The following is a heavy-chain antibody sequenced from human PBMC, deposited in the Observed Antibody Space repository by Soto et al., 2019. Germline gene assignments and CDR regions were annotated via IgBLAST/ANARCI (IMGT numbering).Heavy chain of an antibody. J-gene: IGHJ1*01. CDR1: GFTFSSYG. D-gene: IGHD2-15*01. Sequence: GGSLRLSCAASGFTFSSYGMHWVRQAPGKGLEWVAVIWYDGSNKYYADSVKGRFTISRDNSKNTLYLQMNSLRAEDTAVYYCARDGGYCSGGSCYEAEYFQHWGQGTLVTVSS. V-gene: IGHV3-33*01. CDR2: IWYDGSNK. CDR3: ARDGGYCSGGSCYEAEYFQH.